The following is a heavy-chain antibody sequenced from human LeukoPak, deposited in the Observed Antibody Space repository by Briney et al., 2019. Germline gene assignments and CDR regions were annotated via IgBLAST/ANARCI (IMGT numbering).Heavy chain of an antibody. J-gene: IGHJ5*02. CDR2: INDDGSST. V-gene: IGHV3-74*01. CDR1: GFTFKLYW. D-gene: IGHD2-15*01. Sequence: GGSLRLSCAASGFTFKLYWMHWVRQAPGKGPVWVSRINDDGSSTTYADSVKGRFIISRDDAKNMLFLQMNSLRGEDTAVYYCVRGGPSTWSWGQGTLVTVSS. CDR3: VRGGPSTWS.